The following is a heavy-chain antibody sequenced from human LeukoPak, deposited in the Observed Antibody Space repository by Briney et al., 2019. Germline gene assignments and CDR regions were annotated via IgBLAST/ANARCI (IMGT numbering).Heavy chain of an antibody. CDR1: GGSFSGYY. V-gene: IGHV4-34*01. Sequence: PSETLSLTCAVYGGSFSGYYWSWIRQPPGKGLEWIGEINHSGSTNYNPSLKGRVTISVDTSKNQFSLKLSSVTAADTAVYYCARGRSYGSRYFDYWGQGTLVTVSS. D-gene: IGHD5-18*01. CDR2: INHSGST. CDR3: ARGRSYGSRYFDY. J-gene: IGHJ4*02.